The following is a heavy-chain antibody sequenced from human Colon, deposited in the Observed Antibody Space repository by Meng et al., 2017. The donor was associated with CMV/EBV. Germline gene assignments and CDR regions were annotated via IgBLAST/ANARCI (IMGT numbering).Heavy chain of an antibody. V-gene: IGHV3-48*03. CDR1: GFTFSSYE. CDR2: ISSSATII. D-gene: IGHD3-3*01. J-gene: IGHJ4*02. CDR3: ARDPETFYDLWSGYYFDY. Sequence: GESLKISCAASGFTFSSYEMNWVRQAPGKGLEWVSYISSSATIIYYADSVKGRFTISRDNAKNSLYLQMNSLRADDTGVYYCARDPETFYDLWSGYYFDYWGQGTLVTVSS.